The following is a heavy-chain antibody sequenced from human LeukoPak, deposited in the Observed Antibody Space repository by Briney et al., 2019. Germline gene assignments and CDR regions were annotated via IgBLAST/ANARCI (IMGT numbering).Heavy chain of an antibody. CDR1: GFTFSSYW. D-gene: IGHD3-22*01. CDR2: IKQDGSEK. CDR3: ARDLKYYYDSSGYYPLDY. Sequence: PGGSLRLSCAASGFTFSSYWMSWVRQAPGKGLEWVANIKQDGSEKYYVDSVKGRFTISRDKAKNSLYLQMNSLRAEDTAVYYCARDLKYYYDSSGYYPLDYWGQGTLVTVSS. J-gene: IGHJ4*02. V-gene: IGHV3-7*01.